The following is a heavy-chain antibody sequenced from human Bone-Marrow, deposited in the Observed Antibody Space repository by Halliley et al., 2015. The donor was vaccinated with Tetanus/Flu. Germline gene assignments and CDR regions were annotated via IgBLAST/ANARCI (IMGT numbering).Heavy chain of an antibody. J-gene: IGHJ3*02. CDR1: GASISSSNW. CDR2: IYHSGRN. D-gene: IGHD1-26*01. CDR3: ARGREIVTRSFDI. Sequence: TLSLTCAVSGASISSSNWWSWVRQSPGKGLEWLGEIYHSGRNNYNPSLRGRFSMSIDKSKNRFSLEIVSVTAADMAMYYCARGREIVTRSFDIWGQGTMVTVSS. V-gene: IGHV4-4*02.